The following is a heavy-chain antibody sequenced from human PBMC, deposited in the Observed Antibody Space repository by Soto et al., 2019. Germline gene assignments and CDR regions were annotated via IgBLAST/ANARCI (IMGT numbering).Heavy chain of an antibody. CDR2: IRGGGDVT. Sequence: PGGSLRLSCVASGFTFSSYAGSWVRQGPGKGLEWVSSIRGGGDVTYYADSVKGRFTISRDNSKDTLYLQMDSLRAEDTAVYFCARARIGSYGCEADYWGQGTLVTVSS. CDR1: GFTFSSYA. V-gene: IGHV3-23*01. CDR3: ARARIGSYGCEADY. J-gene: IGHJ4*03. D-gene: IGHD1-26*01.